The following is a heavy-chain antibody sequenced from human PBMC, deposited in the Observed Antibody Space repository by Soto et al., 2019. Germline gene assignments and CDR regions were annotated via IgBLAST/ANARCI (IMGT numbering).Heavy chain of an antibody. CDR1: VCTFIDYY. CDR2: ISSSSSYK. Sequence: VVSLRLSCSASVCTFIDYYISLVLQAPGKGLEWVSYISSSSSYKNYADSVKGRFTISIDNAKNSLYLQMNSLRAEDTAVYYCATVTHLGAYACLEYWGKGHMVNVSS. V-gene: IGHV3-11*06. J-gene: IGHJ4*02. D-gene: IGHD5-12*01. CDR3: ATVTHLGAYACLEY.